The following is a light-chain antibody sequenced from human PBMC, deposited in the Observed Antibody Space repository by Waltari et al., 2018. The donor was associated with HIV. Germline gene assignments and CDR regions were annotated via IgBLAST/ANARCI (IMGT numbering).Light chain of an antibody. CDR1: SSNLGAGYD. CDR2: KNN. CDR3: QSYDSSLSGSRV. J-gene: IGLJ3*02. V-gene: IGLV1-40*01. Sequence: HSVLTQPPSVSGALGQRVTISCTGSSSNLGAGYDVHWYQQLPGTAPKLLIYKNNNRPSGVPYRFSGSKSGTSASLAITGLQAEDEADYHCQSYDSSLSGSRVFGGGTKLTVL.